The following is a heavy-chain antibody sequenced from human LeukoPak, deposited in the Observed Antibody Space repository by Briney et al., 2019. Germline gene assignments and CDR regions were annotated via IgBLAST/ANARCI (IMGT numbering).Heavy chain of an antibody. CDR2: IYHSGST. J-gene: IGHJ4*02. Sequence: SETLSLTCAVSFVSINSGSYYWGWIRQPPGKGLEWIGSIYHSGSTYYSPSLKSRVTISVDTSKNQFSLKLNSVTAADTAIYYSARPDKTLGLGNWGQGALVNVAS. CDR3: ARPDKTLGLGN. V-gene: IGHV4-39*01. D-gene: IGHD1-1*01. CDR1: FVSINSGSYY.